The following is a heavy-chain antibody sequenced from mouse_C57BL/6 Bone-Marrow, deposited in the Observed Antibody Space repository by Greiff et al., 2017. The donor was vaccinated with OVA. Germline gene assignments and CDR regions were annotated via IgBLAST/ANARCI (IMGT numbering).Heavy chain of an antibody. J-gene: IGHJ1*03. D-gene: IGHD1-1*01. CDR2: ISSGSSTI. CDR3: ARRGITTVVATEYFDV. V-gene: IGHV5-17*01. CDR1: GFTFRDYG. Sequence: EVMLVESGGGLVKPGGSLKLSCAASGFTFRDYGMHWVRQAPEKGLEWVAYISSGSSTIYYADTVKGRFTISRDNAKNTLFLQMTSLRSEDTAMYYCARRGITTVVATEYFDVWGTGTTVTVSS.